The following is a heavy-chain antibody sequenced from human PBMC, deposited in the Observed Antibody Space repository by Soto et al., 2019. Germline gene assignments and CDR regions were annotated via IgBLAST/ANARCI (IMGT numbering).Heavy chain of an antibody. Sequence: PGGSLRLSCEVSGFTFSTYAMTWVRQAPGKGLEWVSTISGSGGNTYYADSLKGRFTVSRDNSKNTLYLQMTSLRADDTAVYYRAKDKRTRVTLVRGVMLGYYGMDVWGQGTTVTVSS. CDR3: AKDKRTRVTLVRGVMLGYYGMDV. D-gene: IGHD3-10*01. J-gene: IGHJ6*02. CDR1: GFTFSTYA. V-gene: IGHV3-23*01. CDR2: ISGSGGNT.